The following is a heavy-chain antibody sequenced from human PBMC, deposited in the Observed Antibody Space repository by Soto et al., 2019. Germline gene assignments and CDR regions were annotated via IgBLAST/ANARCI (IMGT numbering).Heavy chain of an antibody. J-gene: IGHJ4*02. Sequence: QVQLVQSGAEVKKPGSSVKVSCKASGGTFSSYAISWVRQAPGQGLEWMGGIIPIFGTANYAQKFQGRVRITADISTSTAYGERSSLRSGDTAVYYGARGGGVGATTGWDWGQGTLVTVSS. CDR2: IIPIFGTA. CDR3: ARGGGVGATTGWD. V-gene: IGHV1-69*06. CDR1: GGTFSSYA. D-gene: IGHD1-26*01.